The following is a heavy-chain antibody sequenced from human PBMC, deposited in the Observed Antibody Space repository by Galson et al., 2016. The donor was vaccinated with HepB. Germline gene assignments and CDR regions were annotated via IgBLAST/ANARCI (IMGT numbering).Heavy chain of an antibody. J-gene: IGHJ4*02. CDR2: ISYDGSNK. V-gene: IGHV3-30*18. Sequence: SLRLSCAASGFTFSSYGMHWVRQAPGKGLEWVAVISYDGSNKYYADSVKGRFTISRDNSKNTLYLQMNSLRAEDTAVYYCAKTYYDFWRGYPYYYFDYWGQGALGAVSS. D-gene: IGHD3-3*01. CDR1: GFTFSSYG. CDR3: AKTYYDFWRGYPYYYFDY.